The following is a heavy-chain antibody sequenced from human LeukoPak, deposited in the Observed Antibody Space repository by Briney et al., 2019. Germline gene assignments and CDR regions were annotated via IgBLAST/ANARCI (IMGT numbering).Heavy chain of an antibody. V-gene: IGHV1-2*02. CDR2: INPNSGGT. D-gene: IGHD2-21*01. CDR3: ARDLVTDSSGAFDI. J-gene: IGHJ3*02. Sequence: GASVKVSCKASGYTFTSYAMNWVRQAPGQGLEWMGWINPNSGGTNYAQKFQGRVTMTRDTSISTAYMELSRLRSDDTAVYYCARDLVTDSSGAFDIWGQGTMVTVSS. CDR1: GYTFTSYA.